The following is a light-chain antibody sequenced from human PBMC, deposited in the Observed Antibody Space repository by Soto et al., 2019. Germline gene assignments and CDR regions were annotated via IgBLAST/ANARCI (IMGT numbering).Light chain of an antibody. CDR2: EVS. Sequence: QSVLTQPPSASGSPGQSVTISCTGTSSDVGGYNYVSWYQQHPGKAPKLMIYEVSQRPSGVPDRFSGSKSGNTASLTVSGLQAEDEADYYCSSYAGRNNLVFGGGTKLTVL. V-gene: IGLV2-8*01. CDR1: SSDVGGYNY. J-gene: IGLJ2*01. CDR3: SSYAGRNNLV.